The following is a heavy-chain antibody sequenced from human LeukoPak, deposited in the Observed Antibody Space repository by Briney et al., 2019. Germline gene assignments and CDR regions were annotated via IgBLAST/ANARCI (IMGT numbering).Heavy chain of an antibody. Sequence: SETLSLTCAVSGYSISSGYYWGWIRQPPGKGLEWIGSIYQSGSTYCNSDLKSRVTISIDTSKNQFSLKVNSVTAADTALYYCARPGEYSSSSEGWFDPWGQGTLVTVSS. CDR1: GYSISSGYY. CDR2: IYQSGST. D-gene: IGHD6-6*01. CDR3: ARPGEYSSSSEGWFDP. J-gene: IGHJ5*02. V-gene: IGHV4-38-2*01.